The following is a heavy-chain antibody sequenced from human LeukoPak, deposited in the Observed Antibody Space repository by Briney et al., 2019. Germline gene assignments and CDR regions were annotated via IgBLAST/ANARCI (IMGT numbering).Heavy chain of an antibody. Sequence: PGGSLRLSCVGYGFTFDYWMSWVRQAPGKGLEWVANINDDESEKYYVDSVKGRFTVSRDNARSSLFLQMNNLNAEDTAIYFCARVSTRSGTTYYFGYWGQGTLVTVSS. CDR3: ARVSTRSGTTYYFGY. CDR1: GFTFDYW. CDR2: INDDESEK. V-gene: IGHV3-7*01. J-gene: IGHJ4*02. D-gene: IGHD3-10*01.